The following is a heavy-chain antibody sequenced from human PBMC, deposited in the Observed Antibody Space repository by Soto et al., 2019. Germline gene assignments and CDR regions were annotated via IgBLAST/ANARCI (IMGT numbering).Heavy chain of an antibody. V-gene: IGHV3-30-3*01. Sequence: QVQLVESGGGVVQPGRSLRLSCAASGFTFRTYAMHWVRQAPGKGLEWVAAISYDGSDKYYADSVKGRFTISRDTSXNTLYLQINSLRAEDTAVYNCARDQREYGSSSVLDYWGQGTLVTVSS. CDR3: ARDQREYGSSSVLDY. J-gene: IGHJ4*02. CDR2: ISYDGSDK. CDR1: GFTFRTYA. D-gene: IGHD6-6*01.